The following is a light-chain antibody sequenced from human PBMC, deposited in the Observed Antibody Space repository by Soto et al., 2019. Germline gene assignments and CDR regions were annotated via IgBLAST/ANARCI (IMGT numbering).Light chain of an antibody. J-gene: IGKJ3*01. CDR1: QDITNY. CDR3: QQYDNLPFT. CDR2: DAS. V-gene: IGKV1-33*01. Sequence: DIQMTQSPSSLSASVRDRVTIICQASQDITNYLNWYQQKPGKAPKLLICDASNLEPGVPSRFSGSGSGTDFTFTISSLQPEDIATYYCQQYDNLPFTFGPGTKVDIK.